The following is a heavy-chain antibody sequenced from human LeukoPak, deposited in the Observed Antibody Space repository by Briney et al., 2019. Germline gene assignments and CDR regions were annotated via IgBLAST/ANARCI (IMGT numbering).Heavy chain of an antibody. D-gene: IGHD6-13*01. J-gene: IGHJ4*02. CDR2: IRYDGSNK. V-gene: IGHV3-30*02. Sequence: GGSLRLSCAASGFTFSSYSMNWVRQAPGKGLEWVAFIRYDGSNKYYADSVKGRFTISRDNSKNTLYLQMNSLRAEDTAVYYCAKRASSSWYRDYWGQGTLVTVSS. CDR3: AKRASSSWYRDY. CDR1: GFTFSSYS.